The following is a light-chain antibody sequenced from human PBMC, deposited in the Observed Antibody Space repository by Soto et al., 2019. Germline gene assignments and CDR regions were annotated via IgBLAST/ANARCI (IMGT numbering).Light chain of an antibody. CDR3: QQRINGVLT. J-gene: IGKJ4*01. CDR2: DAS. Sequence: EIVLTQSPATLSLSPGESATLSCRASQSISIYLAWYQLKPGQAPRLLIYDASNRAPGIPARFSGSGSGTDFTLTISSLEPEDFAVYYCQQRINGVLTFGVGTKVDIK. CDR1: QSISIY. V-gene: IGKV3-11*01.